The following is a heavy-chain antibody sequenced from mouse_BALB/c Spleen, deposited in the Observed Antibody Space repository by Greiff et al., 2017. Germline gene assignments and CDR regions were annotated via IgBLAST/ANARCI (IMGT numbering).Heavy chain of an antibody. D-gene: IGHD2-4*01. Sequence: EVQLQQSGAELVKPGASVKLSCTASGFNIKDTYMHWVKQRPEQGLEWIGRIDPANGNTKYDPKFQGKATITADTSSNTAYLQLSSLTSEDTAVYYCARVYYDYVGVAYWGQGTLVTVSA. CDR3: ARVYYDYVGVAY. J-gene: IGHJ3*01. CDR2: IDPANGNT. V-gene: IGHV14-3*02. CDR1: GFNIKDTY.